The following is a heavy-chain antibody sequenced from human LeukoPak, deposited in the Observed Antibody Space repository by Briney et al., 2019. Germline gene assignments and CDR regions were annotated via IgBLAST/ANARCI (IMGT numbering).Heavy chain of an antibody. D-gene: IGHD3-10*01. J-gene: IGHJ4*02. CDR2: ISGGAGST. CDR1: AITFSTYA. CDR3: AKDHRITMVRGTSPSFDY. Sequence: PGGSLRLSCAASAITFSTYAMSWVRQAPGKGLECVSVISGGAGSTYYADSVKGRFTISRDNSKNTLYLQMNSLRAEDTAVYYWAKDHRITMVRGTSPSFDYWGQGTLVTVSS. V-gene: IGHV3-23*01.